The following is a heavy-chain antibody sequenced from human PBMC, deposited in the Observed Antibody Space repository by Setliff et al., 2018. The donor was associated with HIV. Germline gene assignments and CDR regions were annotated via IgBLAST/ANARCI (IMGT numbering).Heavy chain of an antibody. CDR3: ARDDSIVLVPAIMRGDGFDF. Sequence: SETLSITCTVSGGSVGSSSYYWAWIRQPPGKGLEWIGSVYYTGSIKYNPSLESRVTISIDTSENQFSLRLTSVTAADTAVYYCARDDSIVLVPAIMRGDGFDFWGQGTMVTVSS. J-gene: IGHJ3*01. CDR1: GGSVGSSSYY. V-gene: IGHV4-39*07. CDR2: VYYTGSI. D-gene: IGHD2-2*01.